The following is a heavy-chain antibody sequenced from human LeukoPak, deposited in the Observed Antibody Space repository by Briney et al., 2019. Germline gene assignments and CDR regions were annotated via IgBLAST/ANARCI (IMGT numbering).Heavy chain of an antibody. CDR3: ATGTSPLILHFDY. Sequence: PGGSLRLSCAASGFTFDDYAMHWVRQAPGKGLEWVSGISWNSGSIGYADSVKGRFTISRDNAKNSLYLQMNSLRAEDTALYYCATGTSPLILHFDYWGQGTLVTVSS. CDR1: GFTFDDYA. V-gene: IGHV3-9*01. CDR2: ISWNSGSI. D-gene: IGHD1-14*01. J-gene: IGHJ4*02.